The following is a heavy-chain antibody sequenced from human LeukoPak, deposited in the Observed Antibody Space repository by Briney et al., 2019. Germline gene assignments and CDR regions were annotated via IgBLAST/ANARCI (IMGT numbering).Heavy chain of an antibody. Sequence: SETLSLTCTVSGGSISTSNYYWGWIRQPPGKGLEWIGNIFYSGSTYYSPSLKSRVTISLDTSRNQFSLKLNSVTAADTAVYYCAKSNSYGLVDIWGQGTMVTVSS. V-gene: IGHV4-39*07. CDR1: GGSISTSNYY. J-gene: IGHJ3*02. D-gene: IGHD3-16*02. CDR2: IFYSGST. CDR3: AKSNSYGLVDI.